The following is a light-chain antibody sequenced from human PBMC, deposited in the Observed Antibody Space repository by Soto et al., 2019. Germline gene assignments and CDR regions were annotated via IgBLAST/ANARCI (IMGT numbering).Light chain of an antibody. Sequence: EIMMTQSPGTLSVSPGEGATLSCTASQSVNLNLAWYQQKPGQPPRLLLYGASTRATGIPVRFRGSGSGTDFTLTISRLEPEDFAVYYCQHYGNSPPSVTFGPGTKVEIK. V-gene: IGKV3-15*01. CDR3: QHYGNSPPSVT. J-gene: IGKJ3*01. CDR1: QSVNLN. CDR2: GAS.